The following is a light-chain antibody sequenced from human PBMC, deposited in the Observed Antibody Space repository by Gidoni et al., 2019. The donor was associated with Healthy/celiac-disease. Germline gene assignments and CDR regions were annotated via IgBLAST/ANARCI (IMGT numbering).Light chain of an antibody. CDR2: GSA. V-gene: IGKV3-20*01. CDR1: QSVSSSY. CDR3: QQYGSTRT. J-gene: IGKJ1*01. Sequence: EIVLTQSPGTLSLSPGDRATLSCRASQSVSSSYLAWYQQKPGQAPRLLIYGSASRATGIPYRFSGSGSGTDFTLTISRLEPEDFAVYYCQQYGSTRTFGQGTKVEIK.